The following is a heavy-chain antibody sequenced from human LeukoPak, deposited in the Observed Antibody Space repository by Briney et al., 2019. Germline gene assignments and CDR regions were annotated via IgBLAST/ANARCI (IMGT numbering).Heavy chain of an antibody. CDR1: GGSINSYY. V-gene: IGHV4-59*01. Sequence: SETLSLTCTVSGGSINSYYWSWIRQPPGKGLEWIGYIYYSGSTNYNPSLKSRVTISVDTSKNQFSLKLSSVTAADTAVYYCARGTIGDPFDYWGQGTLVTVSS. D-gene: IGHD4-17*01. CDR3: ARGTIGDPFDY. J-gene: IGHJ4*02. CDR2: IYYSGST.